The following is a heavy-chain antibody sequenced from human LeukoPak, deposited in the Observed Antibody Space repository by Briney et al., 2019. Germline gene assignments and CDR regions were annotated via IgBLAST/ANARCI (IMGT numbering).Heavy chain of an antibody. CDR3: ARRAVANWFDP. CDR1: GFTLSSNY. V-gene: IGHV3-53*01. Sequence: GGSLRLSCAASGFTLSSNYMSWVRQAPGKGLEWVSVIYSGGSTYYSDSVKGRFTISSDNSKNTLYLQMNSLRAEETAVYYCARRAVANWFDPWGQGTLVTVSS. CDR2: IYSGGST. J-gene: IGHJ5*02. D-gene: IGHD6-19*01.